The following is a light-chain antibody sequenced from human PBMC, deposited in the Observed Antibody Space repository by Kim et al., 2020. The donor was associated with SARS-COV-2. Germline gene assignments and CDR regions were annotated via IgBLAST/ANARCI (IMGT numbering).Light chain of an antibody. J-gene: IGLJ3*02. CDR2: QDS. Sequence: VSPGQTASITCSGDKLGDKYACWYQQKPGESPVLVIYQDSKRPSGIPERFSGSNSGNTATLTISGTQAMDEADYYCQAWDSSTAWVFGGGTKLTVL. V-gene: IGLV3-1*01. CDR3: QAWDSSTAWV. CDR1: KLGDKY.